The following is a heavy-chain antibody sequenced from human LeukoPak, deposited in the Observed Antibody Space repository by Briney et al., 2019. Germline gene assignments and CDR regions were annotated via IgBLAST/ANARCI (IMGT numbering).Heavy chain of an antibody. CDR2: ISYDGSNK. J-gene: IGHJ4*02. Sequence: GGSLRLSCAASGFTFGSYAMHWVRQAPGKGLEWVAVISYDGSNKYYADSVKGRLNTLYLQMNSLRAEDTAVYYCARPVGYYSYFDYWGQGTLVTVSS. CDR1: GFTFGSYA. D-gene: IGHD3-22*01. CDR3: ARPVGYYSYFDY. V-gene: IGHV3-30-3*01.